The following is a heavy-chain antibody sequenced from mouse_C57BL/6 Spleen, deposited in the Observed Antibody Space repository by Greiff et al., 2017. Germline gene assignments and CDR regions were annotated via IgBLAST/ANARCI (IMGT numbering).Heavy chain of an antibody. CDR3: ARRTYYYYGSSPYYAMDY. CDR1: GYTFTSYW. Sequence: VQLQQPGAELVMPGASVKLSCKASGYTFTSYWMHWVKQRPGQGLEWIGEIDPSDSYTNYNQKFKGKSTLTVDKSSSTAYMQLSSLTSEDSAVYYCARRTYYYYGSSPYYAMDYWGQGTSVTVSS. V-gene: IGHV1-69*01. CDR2: IDPSDSYT. J-gene: IGHJ4*01. D-gene: IGHD1-1*01.